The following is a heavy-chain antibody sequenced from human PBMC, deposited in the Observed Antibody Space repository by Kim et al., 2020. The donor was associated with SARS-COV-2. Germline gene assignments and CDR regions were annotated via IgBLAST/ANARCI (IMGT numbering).Heavy chain of an antibody. CDR2: IWYDGSNK. J-gene: IGHJ6*02. V-gene: IGHV3-33*01. D-gene: IGHD5-18*01. Sequence: GGSLRLSCAASGFTFSSYGMHWVRQAPGKGLEWVAVIWYDGSNKYYADSVKGRFTISRDNSKNTLYLQMNSLRAEDTAVYYCARDQPGGIQLWFRAENYGMDVWGQGTTVTVSS. CDR3: ARDQPGGIQLWFRAENYGMDV. CDR1: GFTFSSYG.